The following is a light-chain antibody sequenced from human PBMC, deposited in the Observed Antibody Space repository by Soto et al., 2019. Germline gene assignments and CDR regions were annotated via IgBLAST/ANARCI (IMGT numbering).Light chain of an antibody. CDR1: QSVLYSPNNKNF. J-gene: IGKJ1*01. CDR3: QQYYSAPWT. V-gene: IGKV4-1*01. CDR2: WAS. Sequence: DIVMTQSRDSLAVSLGERATINCKSSQSVLYSPNNKNFLTWYQQKPGQPPKLLIYWASTRESGVPDRFSGSGSGTDFTLTISSLQAEDVAVYYCQQYYSAPWTFGQGTKVEIK.